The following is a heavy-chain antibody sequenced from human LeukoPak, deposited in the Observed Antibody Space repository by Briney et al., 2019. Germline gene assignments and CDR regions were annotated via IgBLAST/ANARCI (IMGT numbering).Heavy chain of an antibody. CDR3: AREPEPAITMVRGEGFDI. CDR2: FSGSGGST. CDR1: GFTFSTYA. Sequence: GGSLRLSCAGSGFTFSTYAMSWVRQAPGKGLEWVSAFSGSGGSTHYAVSVRGRFTISRDNSKHTLHLQMNRLRAEHPAVYYCAREPEPAITMVRGEGFDIWGQGTMVIVSS. V-gene: IGHV3-23*01. D-gene: IGHD3-10*01. J-gene: IGHJ3*02.